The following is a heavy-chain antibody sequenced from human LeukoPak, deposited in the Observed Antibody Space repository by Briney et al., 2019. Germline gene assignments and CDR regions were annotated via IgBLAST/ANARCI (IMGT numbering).Heavy chain of an antibody. V-gene: IGHV1-2*02. CDR2: INPNSGGT. D-gene: IGHD3-3*01. CDR3: ARAVEPYDFWSGYYPTHYYYMDV. J-gene: IGHJ6*03. CDR1: GYTFTGYY. Sequence: GASVKVSCKASGYTFTGYYMHWVRQAPGQGLEWMGWINPNSGGTNYAQKFQGRVTMTRDTSISTAYMELSRLRSDDTAVYYCARAVEPYDFWSGYYPTHYYYMDVWGKGTTVTVSS.